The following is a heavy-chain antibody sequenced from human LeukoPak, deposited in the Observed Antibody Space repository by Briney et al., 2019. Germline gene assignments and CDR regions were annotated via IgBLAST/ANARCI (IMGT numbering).Heavy chain of an antibody. Sequence: GGSLRLSCAASGFTFSSSWMHWVRQAPGKGLVWVSRINHDGSTTNYVDSVKGRFTISRDNAKNTLYLQMNSLRAEDTAVFYCVRDRFYAMDVWGQGPRSPSP. CDR1: GFTFSSSW. V-gene: IGHV3-74*01. J-gene: IGHJ6*02. CDR2: INHDGSTT. CDR3: VRDRFYAMDV.